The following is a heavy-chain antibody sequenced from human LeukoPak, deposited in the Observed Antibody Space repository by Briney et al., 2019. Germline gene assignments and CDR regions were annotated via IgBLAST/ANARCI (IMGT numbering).Heavy chain of an antibody. J-gene: IGHJ4*01. CDR2: INPNSGGT. D-gene: IGHD6-13*01. V-gene: IGHV1-2*02. Sequence: ASVKVSCKASGYTFSDYYLHWVRQAPGQGLEWMGWINPNSGGTNFAQKFRGRVTMTRDTSITTAYMELPRLKSDDTAVYYCARGGVRTAASSLGYWGQGTLVTVSS. CDR1: GYTFSDYY. CDR3: ARGGVRTAASSLGY.